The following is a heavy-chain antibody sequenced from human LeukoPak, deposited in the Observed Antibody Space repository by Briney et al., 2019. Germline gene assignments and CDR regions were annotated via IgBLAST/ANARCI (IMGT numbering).Heavy chain of an antibody. D-gene: IGHD6-13*01. CDR1: GFTLSSYE. V-gene: IGHV3-48*03. Sequence: GGSLRLSCAASGFTLSSYEMNWVRQAPGKGLEWVSYISSSGSTIYYADSVKGRFTISRDNAKNSLYLQMNSLRAEDTAVYYCARDAYSSSWSGDYWGQGTLVTVSS. CDR2: ISSSGSTI. CDR3: ARDAYSSSWSGDY. J-gene: IGHJ4*02.